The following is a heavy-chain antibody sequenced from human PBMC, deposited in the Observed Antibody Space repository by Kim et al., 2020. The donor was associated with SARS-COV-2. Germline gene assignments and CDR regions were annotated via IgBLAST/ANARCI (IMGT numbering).Heavy chain of an antibody. CDR1: GYTFTRHG. Sequence: ASVKVSCKASGYTFTRHGMNWVRQAPGQGLEWMGWINTNTGNPTYGQDFTGRLVFSLDTSVSTAYLQISSLKAEDTAVYYCARGQGSGYYDYWGQGTLVTVSS. J-gene: IGHJ4*02. CDR3: ARGQGSGYYDY. CDR2: INTNTGNP. D-gene: IGHD3-22*01. V-gene: IGHV7-4-1*02.